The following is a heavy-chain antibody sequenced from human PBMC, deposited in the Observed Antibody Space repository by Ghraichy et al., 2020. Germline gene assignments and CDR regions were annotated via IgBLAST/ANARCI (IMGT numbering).Heavy chain of an antibody. CDR2: MNPNSGKK. V-gene: IGHV1-8*01. J-gene: IGHJ4*02. Sequence: ASVKVSCKVSGNTFTSQDINWLRQASGQGLEWMAYMNPNSGKKGFAQKFQDRLTLTWDTSISTAYMELKSLTSEDTAVYYCAREYRRSPEWGQGTLVTVSS. CDR3: AREYRRSPE. D-gene: IGHD2/OR15-2a*01. CDR1: GNTFTSQD.